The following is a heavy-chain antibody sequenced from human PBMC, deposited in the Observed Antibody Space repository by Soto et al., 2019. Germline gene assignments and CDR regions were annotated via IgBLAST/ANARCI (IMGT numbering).Heavy chain of an antibody. CDR1: GGSISSGGYY. J-gene: IGHJ6*03. V-gene: IGHV4-31*03. CDR2: IYYSGST. D-gene: IGHD5-12*01. Sequence: SETLSLTCTVSGGSISSGGYYWSWIRQHPGKGLEWIGYIYYSGSTYYNPSLKSRVTISVDTSKNQFSLKLSSVTAADTAVYYCARGVVGYSGYDYSDYYYYMDVWGKGTTVTVSS. CDR3: ARGVVGYSGYDYSDYYYYMDV.